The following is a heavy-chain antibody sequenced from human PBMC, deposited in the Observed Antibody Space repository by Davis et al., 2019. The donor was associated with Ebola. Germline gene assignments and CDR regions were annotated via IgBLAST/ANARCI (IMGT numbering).Heavy chain of an antibody. CDR2: IYYNGRT. CDR3: ARADFWSGLYYFDY. J-gene: IGHJ4*02. Sequence: SETLSLTCSVSGGSISSGTYYWGWVRQPPGKGLEWIGAIYYNGRTYYNSSLESRVTISLDTSKNQFSLKLRSVTAADTAVYYCARADFWSGLYYFDYWGQGTLVTVSS. CDR1: GGSISSGTYY. V-gene: IGHV4-39*07. D-gene: IGHD3-3*01.